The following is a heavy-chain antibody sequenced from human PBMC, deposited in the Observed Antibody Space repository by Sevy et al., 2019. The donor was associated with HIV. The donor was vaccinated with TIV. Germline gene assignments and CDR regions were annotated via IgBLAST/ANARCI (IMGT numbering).Heavy chain of an antibody. Sequence: SETLSLTCTVSGGSISGNTYYWGWIRQPAGKRREWVGNVYNGGSTYYNPSLKSGLTLWVDTSRNQFSLKLRSVTAADTAVYYCARLTNSGWYKIDYWGQGTLVTVSS. CDR1: GGSISGNTYY. CDR3: ARLTNSGWYKIDY. CDR2: VYNGGST. D-gene: IGHD6-19*01. V-gene: IGHV4-39*01. J-gene: IGHJ4*02.